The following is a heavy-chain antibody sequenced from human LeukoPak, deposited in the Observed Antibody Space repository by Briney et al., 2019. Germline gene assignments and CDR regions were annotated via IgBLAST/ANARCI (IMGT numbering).Heavy chain of an antibody. V-gene: IGHV4-34*01. CDR2: INHSGST. Sequence: SETLSLTCAVYVGSFSGYYWSWIRQPPGKGLEWIGEINHSGSTNYNPSLKSRVTISVDTSKNQFSLKLSSVTAADTAVYYCARGLRFFIWGQGTMVTVSS. D-gene: IGHD3-3*01. J-gene: IGHJ3*02. CDR3: ARGLRFFI. CDR1: VGSFSGYY.